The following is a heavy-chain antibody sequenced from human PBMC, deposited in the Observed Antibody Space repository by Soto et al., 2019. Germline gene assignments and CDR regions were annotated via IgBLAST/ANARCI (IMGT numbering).Heavy chain of an antibody. CDR1: GGSSSGYY. Sequence: PTETLSLTGAVYGGSSSGYYWRWICQPPGKGLERFGEINHRGFTNYNPSLKSRVTISVDTSKSQCSLKLSSATAADTAVYYCAKGQLLYNWFDPWGQGTLVTV. D-gene: IGHD2-2*01. J-gene: IGHJ5*02. CDR2: INHRGFT. V-gene: IGHV4-34*01. CDR3: AKGQLLYNWFDP.